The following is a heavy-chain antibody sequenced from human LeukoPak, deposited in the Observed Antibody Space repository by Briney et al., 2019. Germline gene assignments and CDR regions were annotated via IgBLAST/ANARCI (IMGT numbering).Heavy chain of an antibody. CDR1: GYTFTSYD. D-gene: IGHD3-10*01. V-gene: IGHV1-8*01. CDR2: MNPNSGNT. J-gene: IGHJ6*02. CDR3: ARGPPRYYYGSGSFYGMDV. Sequence: ASVKVSCKASGYTFTSYDINWVRQATGQGLEWMGWMNPNSGNTGYAQKFQGRVTMTRNTSISTAYVELSSLRSEDTAVYYCARGPPRYYYGSGSFYGMDVWGQGTTVTVSS.